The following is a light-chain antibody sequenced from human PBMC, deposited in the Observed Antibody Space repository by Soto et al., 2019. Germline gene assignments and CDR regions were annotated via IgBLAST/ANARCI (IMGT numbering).Light chain of an antibody. V-gene: IGKV1-9*01. CDR2: AAS. J-gene: IGKJ3*01. CDR3: QQVNTYT. Sequence: DIQLTQSPSFLSASVGDRVIITCRASLGISTYLAWYQQKPGKAPNLLIYAASTLQSGVPSRFSGSGSGTEFTLTISSLQPEDFATYYCQQVNTYTFGPGTKVDIK. CDR1: LGISTY.